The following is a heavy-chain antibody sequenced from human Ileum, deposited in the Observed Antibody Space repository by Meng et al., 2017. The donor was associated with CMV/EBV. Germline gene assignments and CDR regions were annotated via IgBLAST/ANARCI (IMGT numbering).Heavy chain of an antibody. CDR2: LYSGGSS. CDR3: ARDFGGNSQFFDY. J-gene: IGHJ4*02. Sequence: CAVSGFSVSNNYMSWVRQAPGKGLEWVSVLYSGGSSNYADSVRGRFTISRDNSKNTLYLQMNSLRVEDTAVYYCARDFGGNSQFFDYWGQGTLVTVSS. V-gene: IGHV3-53*01. D-gene: IGHD4-23*01. CDR1: GFSVSNNY.